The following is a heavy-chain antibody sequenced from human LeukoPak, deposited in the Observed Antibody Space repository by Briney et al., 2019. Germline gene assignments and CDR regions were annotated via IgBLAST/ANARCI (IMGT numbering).Heavy chain of an antibody. D-gene: IGHD3-3*01. CDR1: GGSISSSNW. CDR3: AIRGYDFWSGYYTIGY. J-gene: IGHJ4*02. Sequence: SGTLSLTCAVSGGSISSSNWWSWVRQPPGKGLEWIGEIYHSGSTNYNPSLKSRVTISVDKSKNQFSLKLSSVTAADTAVYYCAIRGYDFWSGYYTIGYWGQGTLVTVSS. CDR2: IYHSGST. V-gene: IGHV4-4*02.